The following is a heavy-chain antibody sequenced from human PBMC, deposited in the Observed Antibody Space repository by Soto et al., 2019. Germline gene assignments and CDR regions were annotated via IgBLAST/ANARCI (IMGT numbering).Heavy chain of an antibody. D-gene: IGHD3-3*01. CDR1: GYSFTSYC. J-gene: IGHJ6*03. V-gene: IGHV5-51*01. CDR3: ARHTRDDFWSGYYEGNYYYYMDV. Sequence: GQSLKISCKGSGYSFTSYCIGWVRQMPGKGLEWMGIIYPGDSDTRYSPSFQGQVTISADKSISTAYLQWSSLKASDTAMYYCARHTRDDFWSGYYEGNYYYYMDVWGKGTTVTVSS. CDR2: IYPGDSDT.